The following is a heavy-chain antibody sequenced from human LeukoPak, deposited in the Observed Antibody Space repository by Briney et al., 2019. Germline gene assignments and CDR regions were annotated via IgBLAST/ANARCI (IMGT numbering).Heavy chain of an antibody. CDR3: ARDRYYYDTSGYYFDY. Sequence: SETLSLTCTVSGGSISSYYWSWIRQPAGKGLDWIGRMHTSGSTNYNPSLKSRVTMSVDTSRNQFSLKLSSVTAADTAVYYCARDRYYYDTSGYYFDYWGQGTLVTVSS. D-gene: IGHD3-22*01. V-gene: IGHV4-4*07. CDR2: MHTSGST. CDR1: GGSISSYY. J-gene: IGHJ4*02.